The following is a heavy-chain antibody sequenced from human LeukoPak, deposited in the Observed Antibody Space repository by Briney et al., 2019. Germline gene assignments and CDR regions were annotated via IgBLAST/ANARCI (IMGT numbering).Heavy chain of an antibody. D-gene: IGHD3-10*01. J-gene: IGHJ5*02. CDR2: IYHSGST. V-gene: IGHV4-4*02. Sequence: PSETLSLTCAVSGGSISSSNWWSWVHPPPGKGLEWIGEIYHSGSTNYNPSLKSRVTISVDKSKNQFSLKLSSVTAADTAVYYCARGKVLWFGELGNWFDPWGQGTLVTVSS. CDR3: ARGKVLWFGELGNWFDP. CDR1: GGSISSSNW.